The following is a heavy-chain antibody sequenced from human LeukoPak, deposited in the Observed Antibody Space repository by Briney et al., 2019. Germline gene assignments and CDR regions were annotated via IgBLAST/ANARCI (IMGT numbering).Heavy chain of an antibody. CDR2: INPNSGGT. J-gene: IGHJ1*01. CDR3: ARARGQMEFRYFQH. CDR1: GYTITDHY. Sequence: ASVKVSCKASGYTITDHYMHWVRLAPGQGLEWMGWINPNSGGTNNAQKFQGRVTMTRDTSISTFYMELSRLRSDDTAIYYCARARGQMEFRYFQHWGQGTLVTVSS. D-gene: IGHD3-10*01. V-gene: IGHV1-2*02.